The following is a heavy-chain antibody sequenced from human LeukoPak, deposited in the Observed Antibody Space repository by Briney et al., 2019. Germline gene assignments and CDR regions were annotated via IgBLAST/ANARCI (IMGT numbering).Heavy chain of an antibody. Sequence: TGGSLRLSCAASGFTFSSYAMSWVRQAPGKGLEWVSTISGSGGSTYYADSVKGRFTISRDNSKNTLYLQMNSLRAEGTAVYYCAKSNWGKGADFDYWGQGTLVTVSS. V-gene: IGHV3-23*01. D-gene: IGHD3-16*01. CDR1: GFTFSSYA. J-gene: IGHJ4*02. CDR2: ISGSGGST. CDR3: AKSNWGKGADFDY.